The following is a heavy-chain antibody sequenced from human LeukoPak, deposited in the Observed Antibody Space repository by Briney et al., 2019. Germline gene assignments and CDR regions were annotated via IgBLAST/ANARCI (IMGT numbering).Heavy chain of an antibody. D-gene: IGHD6-19*01. CDR3: ARGGKIALAGTRSSQYFQH. CDR1: GFTFSSYE. CDR2: ISSSGSTI. Sequence: GGSLRLSCAASGFTFSSYEMNWVRQAPGKGLEWVSYISSSGSTIYYADSAKGRFTISRDNAKNSLYLQMNSLRPEDTAVYYCARGGKIALAGTRSSQYFQHWGQGTLVTVSS. V-gene: IGHV3-48*03. J-gene: IGHJ1*01.